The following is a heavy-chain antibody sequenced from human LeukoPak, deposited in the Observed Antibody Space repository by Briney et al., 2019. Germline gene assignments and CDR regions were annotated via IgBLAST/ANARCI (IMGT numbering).Heavy chain of an antibody. D-gene: IGHD3-10*01. Sequence: SETLSLTCAVYGGSFSGYCWSWIRQPPGKGLEWIGEINHSGSTNYNPSLKSRVTISVDTSKNQFSLKLSSVTAADTAVYYCARGGSGSYYGGFDPWGQGTLVTVSS. CDR2: INHSGST. V-gene: IGHV4-34*01. CDR3: ARGGSGSYYGGFDP. J-gene: IGHJ5*02. CDR1: GGSFSGYC.